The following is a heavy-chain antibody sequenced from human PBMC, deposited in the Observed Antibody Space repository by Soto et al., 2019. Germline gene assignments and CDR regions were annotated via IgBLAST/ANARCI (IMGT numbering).Heavy chain of an antibody. Sequence: GGSLRLSCAASGFTFSSYGMHCVRQAPGKGLEWVAVISYDGSNKYYADSVKGRFTISRDNSKNTLYLQMNSLRAEDTAVYYCAKDPPTYSSSRGYWGQGTLVTVSS. V-gene: IGHV3-30*18. CDR1: GFTFSSYG. D-gene: IGHD6-13*01. CDR3: AKDPPTYSSSRGY. CDR2: ISYDGSNK. J-gene: IGHJ4*02.